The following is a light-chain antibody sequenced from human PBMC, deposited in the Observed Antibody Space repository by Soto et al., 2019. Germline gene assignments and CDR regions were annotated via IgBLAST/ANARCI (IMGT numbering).Light chain of an antibody. J-gene: IGLJ2*01. CDR3: SSYTSRSTLGV. V-gene: IGLV2-14*03. CDR2: DVS. Sequence: QPVLTQPASVSGSPGQSITISCTGTNSDIGGYNYVSWYQQHPGKAPKLMIYDVSNRPSGVSYRFSGSKSGNTASLTISGLQAEVKADYYCSSYTSRSTLGVFGGGTKLTVL. CDR1: NSDIGGYNY.